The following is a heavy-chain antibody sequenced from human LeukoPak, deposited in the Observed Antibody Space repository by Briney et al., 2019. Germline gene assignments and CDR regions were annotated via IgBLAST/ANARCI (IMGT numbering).Heavy chain of an antibody. V-gene: IGHV3-9*01. D-gene: IGHD1-1*01. CDR3: AGGTYYYYGMDV. CDR1: GFSFDDYA. J-gene: IGHJ6*02. Sequence: SGGSLRLSCAASGFSFDDYAMHWVRQAPGKGLEWVSGISWNSGSLDYADSVKGRFTISRDNAKNSLYLQMNSLKAEDTALYYCAGGTYYYYGMDVWGQGTTVTVSS. CDR2: ISWNSGSL.